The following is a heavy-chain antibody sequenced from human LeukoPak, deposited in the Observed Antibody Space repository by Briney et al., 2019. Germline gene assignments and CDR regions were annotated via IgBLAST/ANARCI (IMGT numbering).Heavy chain of an antibody. J-gene: IGHJ4*02. CDR1: GFTFSSYS. Sequence: GGSLRLSCAASGFTFSSYSMNWVRQAPGKGLEWVSSISSSSSYIYYADSVKGRFTISRDNAKNSLHLQMNSLRAEDTAVYYCARDQRYYYDSSGYYPGWSDYWGQGTLVTVSS. CDR3: ARDQRYYYDSSGYYPGWSDY. V-gene: IGHV3-21*01. D-gene: IGHD3-22*01. CDR2: ISSSSSYI.